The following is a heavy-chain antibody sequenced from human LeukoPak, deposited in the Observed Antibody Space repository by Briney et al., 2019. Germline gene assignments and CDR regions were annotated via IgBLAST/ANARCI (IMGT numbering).Heavy chain of an antibody. CDR1: GFTFTDYS. Sequence: PGGSLTLSCAPSGFTFTDYSTNWVRQAPGKGLEWVAHISTVSTYTHYTDSVKGRFTISRDNGKNLLYLQMSSLRVEDTAVYYCARDGSGFYHYYYMDGWGKGTTVTVSS. CDR3: ARDGSGFYHYYYMDG. V-gene: IGHV3-21*01. J-gene: IGHJ6*03. CDR2: ISTVSTYT. D-gene: IGHD6-25*01.